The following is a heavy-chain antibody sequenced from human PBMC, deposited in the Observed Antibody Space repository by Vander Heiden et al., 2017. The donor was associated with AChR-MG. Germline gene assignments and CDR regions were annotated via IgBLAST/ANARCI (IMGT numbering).Heavy chain of an antibody. D-gene: IGHD3-16*01. V-gene: IGHV1-2*02. CDR2: INPNRGGT. CDR3: ARVGGDY. CDR1: GYTFTGYY. Sequence: QVQLVQSGAEVKKPGASVKGSCKASGYTFTGYYMHWVRQAPGQGLEWMGWINPNRGGTNYAQKFQGRVTRTRDTSISTAYMGLSRLRSDDTAGYYCARVGGDYWGQGTLVTVSS. J-gene: IGHJ4*02.